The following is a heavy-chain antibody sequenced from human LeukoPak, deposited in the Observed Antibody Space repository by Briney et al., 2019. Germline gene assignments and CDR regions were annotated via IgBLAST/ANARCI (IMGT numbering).Heavy chain of an antibody. J-gene: IGHJ3*02. CDR2: IYSGDSGT. D-gene: IGHD4-17*01. V-gene: IGHV5-51*01. CDR3: ARHDYGDQTDAFDI. CDR1: GYSFTSYW. Sequence: GESLKISCKGSGYSFTSYWIGWVRQMPGQGLEWMGIIYSGDSGTRYSPSFQGQVTISADKSISTAYLQWSSLKASDTAMYYYARHDYGDQTDAFDIWGQGTMVTASS.